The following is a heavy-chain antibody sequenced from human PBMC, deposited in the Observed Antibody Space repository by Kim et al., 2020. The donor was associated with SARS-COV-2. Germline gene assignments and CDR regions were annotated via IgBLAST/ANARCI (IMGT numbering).Heavy chain of an antibody. J-gene: IGHJ6*02. V-gene: IGHV3-11*05. Sequence: GGSLRLSCAASGFTFSDYYMSWIRQAPGKGLEWVSDISSSSSYTNYADSVKGRFTISRDNAKNSLYLQMNSLRAEDTAVYYCARVCYDYVWGRYRDYYYDYGVEVWGQETTATVSS. CDR1: GFTFSDYY. CDR3: ARVCYDYVWGRYRDYYYDYGVEV. D-gene: IGHD3-16*02. CDR2: ISSSSSYT.